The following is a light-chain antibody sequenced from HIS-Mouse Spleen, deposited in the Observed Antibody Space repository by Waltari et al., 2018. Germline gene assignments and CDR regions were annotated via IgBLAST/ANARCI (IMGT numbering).Light chain of an antibody. Sequence: SYVLTQPPSVSVAPGKTARITRGGNNIGSKSVHWYQQKPGQAPVLVVYDDSDRPSGIPARFSGSNAGNTATLTISRVEAGDEADYYCQVWDSSSDHVVFGGGTKLTVL. V-gene: IGLV3-21*03. CDR2: DDS. CDR1: NIGSKS. CDR3: QVWDSSSDHVV. J-gene: IGLJ2*01.